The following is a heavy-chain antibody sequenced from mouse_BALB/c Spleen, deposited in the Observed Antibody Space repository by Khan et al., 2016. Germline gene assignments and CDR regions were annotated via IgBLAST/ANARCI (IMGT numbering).Heavy chain of an antibody. D-gene: IGHD1-1*02. J-gene: IGHJ4*01. Sequence: QVQLQQSGAELMKPGASVKLSCKATGYTFSNYWIEWVKQRPGHGLEWIGSILPGSGRTNDIERSKGKATFTSDKSSTTSYLQLSSLTSEDSAVYYSRQAWLSLEYWGQGTSVPVSS. V-gene: IGHV1-9*01. CDR1: GYTFSNYW. CDR2: ILPGSGRT. CDR3: RQAWLSLEY.